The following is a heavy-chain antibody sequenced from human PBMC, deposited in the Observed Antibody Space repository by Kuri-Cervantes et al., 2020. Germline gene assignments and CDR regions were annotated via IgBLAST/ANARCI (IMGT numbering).Heavy chain of an antibody. D-gene: IGHD3-9*01. J-gene: IGHJ4*02. Sequence: GSLRLSCTVADGSITSYYWSWIRQPPGKGLEWIGYIYYSGSTNYNPSLKSRVTISVDMSKNQFSLKLSSVTAADTAVYYCARNYDILTGYYDGYFDYWGQGALVTVSS. CDR3: ARNYDILTGYYDGYFDY. V-gene: IGHV4-59*12. CDR2: IYYSGST. CDR1: DGSITSYY.